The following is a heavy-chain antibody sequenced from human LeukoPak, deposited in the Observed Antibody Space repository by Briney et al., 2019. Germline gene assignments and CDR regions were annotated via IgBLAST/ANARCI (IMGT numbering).Heavy chain of an antibody. CDR1: GFTFSDHY. J-gene: IGHJ3*02. Sequence: GGSLRLSCAASGFTFSDHYMDWVRQAPGKGLEWVGRTRNKANSYTTEYAASVKGRFTISRADSENSLYLQMNSLKTEDTAVYFCARVRYCSSTTCRGAFDIWGQGTMVTVSS. CDR2: TRNKANSYTT. D-gene: IGHD2-2*01. V-gene: IGHV3-72*01. CDR3: ARVRYCSSTTCRGAFDI.